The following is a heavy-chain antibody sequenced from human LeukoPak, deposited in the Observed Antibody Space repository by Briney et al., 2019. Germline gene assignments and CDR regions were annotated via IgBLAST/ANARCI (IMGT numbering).Heavy chain of an antibody. D-gene: IGHD5/OR15-5a*01. CDR1: LYIFSACY. V-gene: IGHV1-2*02. Sequence: GASVKVSCKASLYIFSACYMDGVRQAPGKGPEWMGCISPKSGGTYYAPKLQGRVTMTRDTSISTVYMELSSLRSDDTAVYYCASDQVVSGSTYWFFDIWGRGTLVTVSS. CDR3: ASDQVVSGSTYWFFDI. J-gene: IGHJ2*01. CDR2: ISPKSGGT.